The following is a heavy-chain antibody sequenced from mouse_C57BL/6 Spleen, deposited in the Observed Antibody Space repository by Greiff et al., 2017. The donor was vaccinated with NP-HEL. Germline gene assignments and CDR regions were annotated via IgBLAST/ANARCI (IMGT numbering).Heavy chain of an antibody. CDR2: ILPGSGSP. D-gene: IGHD3-2*02. V-gene: IGHV1-9*01. J-gene: IGHJ3*01. CDR3: ASGRNAQAAWFAY. CDR1: GYTFTGYW. Sequence: VQLQESGAELMKPGASVKLSCKATGYTFTGYWIEWVKQRPGHGLEWIGEILPGSGSPNYNEKFKGKATFTAATSSNTAYMPLSRLTTEDSAIYYCASGRNAQAAWFAYWGQGTLVTVSA.